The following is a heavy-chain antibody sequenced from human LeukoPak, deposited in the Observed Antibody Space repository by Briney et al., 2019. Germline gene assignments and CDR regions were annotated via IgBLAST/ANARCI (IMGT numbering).Heavy chain of an antibody. J-gene: IGHJ3*01. CDR1: GGSIDSHF. CDR2: IFFSGST. Sequence: SETLSLTCAVSGGSIDSHFWSWIRQPPGKGLEWIGNIFFSGSTNNNPSLESRLTISQDSSKNQVSLRLTSATAADTAIYYCARLKVADSESFDLWGHGTLVTVSS. CDR3: ARLKVADSESFDL. V-gene: IGHV4-59*08.